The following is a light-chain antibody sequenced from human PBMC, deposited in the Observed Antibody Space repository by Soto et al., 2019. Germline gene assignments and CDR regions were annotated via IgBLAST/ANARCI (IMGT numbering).Light chain of an antibody. CDR3: QQRSNWPPYT. V-gene: IGKV3-11*01. CDR1: QSVSSY. Sequence: EIVLTQSPATLSLSPGERATLSCRASQSVSSYLAWYQQKPGQAPRLLIYDTSNRAPGIPARFRGSGSETDFTLTISSLEPEDFAVYYCQQRSNWPPYTFGQGTKLDIK. J-gene: IGKJ2*01. CDR2: DTS.